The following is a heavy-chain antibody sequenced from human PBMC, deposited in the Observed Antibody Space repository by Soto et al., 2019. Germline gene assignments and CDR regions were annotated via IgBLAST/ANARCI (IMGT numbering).Heavy chain of an antibody. J-gene: IGHJ4*02. Sequence: SETLSLTCTVSGGSISTSNYYWGWVRQPPGKGLEWIGYIYYSGSTYYNPSLKSRVTISVDTSKNQFSLKLSSVTAADTAVYYCARGSRPFDYWGQGTLVTVSS. CDR2: IYYSGST. CDR3: ARGSRPFDY. V-gene: IGHV4-30-4*08. CDR1: GGSISTSNYY.